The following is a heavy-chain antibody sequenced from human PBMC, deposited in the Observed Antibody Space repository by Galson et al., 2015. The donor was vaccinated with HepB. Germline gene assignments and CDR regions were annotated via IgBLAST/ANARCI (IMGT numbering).Heavy chain of an antibody. Sequence: SLRLSCAVSGFTFSASAMNWVRQAPGRGLEWVSGINGGGDSTYYADSVKGRFTISRDNFKNTLYLQMNSLRAEDTAIYYCAKDLGFGEPAGWYGLDVWGQGTTVTVSS. CDR3: AKDLGFGEPAGWYGLDV. J-gene: IGHJ6*02. V-gene: IGHV3-23*01. D-gene: IGHD3-10*01. CDR1: GFTFSASA. CDR2: INGGGDST.